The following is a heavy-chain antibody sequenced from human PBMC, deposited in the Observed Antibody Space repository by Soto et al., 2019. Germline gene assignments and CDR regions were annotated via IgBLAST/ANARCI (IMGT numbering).Heavy chain of an antibody. CDR3: AKGRGGSGSLTPRVDF. D-gene: IGHD3-10*01. V-gene: IGHV3-23*01. Sequence: EVQLLESGGGLVQPGGPLRRSCAATGFTFNNYAMTWVRQAPGKGLEWVSAISGGGDTTSYADSVKGRFTVSRDGSKNTLYLQMSSLRAEDTALYYCAKGRGGSGSLTPRVDFWGQGTLVTVSS. CDR1: GFTFNNYA. J-gene: IGHJ4*02. CDR2: ISGGGDTT.